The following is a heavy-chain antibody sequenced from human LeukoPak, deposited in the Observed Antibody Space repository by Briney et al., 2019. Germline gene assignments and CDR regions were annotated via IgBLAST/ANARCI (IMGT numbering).Heavy chain of an antibody. Sequence: PSETLSLTCTVSGGSISSSIYYWGWIRQSPGKGLEWIGSIYYSGSTYYNPSLKSRVTISVDTSKNQFSLKLSSVTAADTAVYYCAMDYDYVWGSYPTPGYWGQGTLVTVSS. CDR1: GGSISSSIYY. D-gene: IGHD3-16*02. V-gene: IGHV4-39*01. CDR2: IYYSGST. CDR3: AMDYDYVWGSYPTPGY. J-gene: IGHJ4*02.